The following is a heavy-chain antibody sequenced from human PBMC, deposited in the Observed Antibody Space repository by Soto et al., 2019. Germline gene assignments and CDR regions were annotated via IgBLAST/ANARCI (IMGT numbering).Heavy chain of an antibody. CDR3: ARPSQYYYDSSGYPMYYFDY. J-gene: IGHJ4*02. Sequence: ASVKVSCKASGYTFTSYGISWVRQAPGQGLEWMGWISAYNGNTNYAQKLQGRVTMTTDTSTSTAYMELRSLRSDDTAVYYCARPSQYYYDSSGYPMYYFDYWGRGTLVTVSS. D-gene: IGHD3-22*01. V-gene: IGHV1-18*01. CDR1: GYTFTSYG. CDR2: ISAYNGNT.